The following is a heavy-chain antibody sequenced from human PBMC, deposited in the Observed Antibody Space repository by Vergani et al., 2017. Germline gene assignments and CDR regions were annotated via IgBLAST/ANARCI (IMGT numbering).Heavy chain of an antibody. J-gene: IGHJ4*02. D-gene: IGHD2-15*01. CDR3: ASKRGACRAAYCHSYDF. Sequence: QVQLQESGPGLVKPSQTLSLTCTVSGASINNDFYYWHWIRQPAGKGLEWIGRIYVGGITDYNSSLQSRVSMSVDTSNNQFSLRLTSVTAADTAVYYCASKRGACRAAYCHSYDFWGPGTLVGVSS. V-gene: IGHV4-61*02. CDR2: IYVGGIT. CDR1: GASINNDFYY.